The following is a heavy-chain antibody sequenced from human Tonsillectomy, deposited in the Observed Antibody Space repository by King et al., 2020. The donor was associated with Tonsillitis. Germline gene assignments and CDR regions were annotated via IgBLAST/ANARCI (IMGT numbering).Heavy chain of an antibody. D-gene: IGHD6-6*01. CDR3: AKDTGIAAPPGDAFDI. CDR2: ISWNSGST. Sequence: VQLVESGGGLVQPGRSLRLSCAASRFTFDDYAIHWVRQAPGKGLEWVSGISWNSGSTGYADSVKGRFTISRDNAKNSLYLQMNSLRAEDTALYYCAKDTGIAAPPGDAFDIWGQGTMVTVSS. CDR1: RFTFDDYA. V-gene: IGHV3-9*01. J-gene: IGHJ3*02.